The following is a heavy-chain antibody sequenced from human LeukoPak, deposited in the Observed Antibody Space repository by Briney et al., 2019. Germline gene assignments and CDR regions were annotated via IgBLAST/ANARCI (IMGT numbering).Heavy chain of an antibody. CDR3: AKVNRYFDWLRSNPPVN. CDR1: GFTFSSSA. D-gene: IGHD3-9*01. J-gene: IGHJ4*02. V-gene: IGHV3-23*01. CDR2: ISGSGSGGST. Sequence: GGSLRLSCAASGFTFSSSAMSWVRQAPGKGLEWVSNISGSGSGGSTYYADSVKGRFTISRDNSKNTLYLQMNSLRAEDTAVYYCAKVNRYFDWLRSNPPVNWGQGTLVTVSS.